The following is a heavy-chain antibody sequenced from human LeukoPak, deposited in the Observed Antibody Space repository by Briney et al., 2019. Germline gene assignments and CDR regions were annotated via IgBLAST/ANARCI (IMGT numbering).Heavy chain of an antibody. V-gene: IGHV3-11*04. Sequence: GGSLRLSCAASGFTFSDYYMSWIRQAPGKGLEWVSYISSSGSTIYYADSVKGRFTISRDNAKNSLYLQINSLRAEDTAVYSCARGQRRHIDMAPSFDYWGQGTLVTVSS. CDR1: GFTFSDYY. CDR2: ISSSGSTI. D-gene: IGHD5-24*01. CDR3: ARGQRRHIDMAPSFDY. J-gene: IGHJ4*02.